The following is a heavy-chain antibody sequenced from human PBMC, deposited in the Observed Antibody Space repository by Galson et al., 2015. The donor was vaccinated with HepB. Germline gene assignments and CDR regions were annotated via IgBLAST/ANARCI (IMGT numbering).Heavy chain of an antibody. D-gene: IGHD3-10*01. J-gene: IGHJ4*02. V-gene: IGHV5-10-1*01. CDR3: ARHLPLGNYYGSGSYYFDF. CDR1: GDTFTTYW. CDR2: IDPTDSYT. Sequence: QSGAEVKKPGESLKISCKGSGDTFTTYWISWVRQMPGKGLEWMGRIDPTDSYTTYSPSFQGHVTISGDKSISTAYLQWSSLKASDTAMYYCARHLPLGNYYGSGSYYFDFWGQGTLVTVSS.